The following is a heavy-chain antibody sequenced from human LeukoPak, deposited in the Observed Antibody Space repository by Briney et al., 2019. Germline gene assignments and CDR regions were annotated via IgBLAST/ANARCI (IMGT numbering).Heavy chain of an antibody. Sequence: GGSLRLSCAASGFTFSSYSMNWVRQAPGKGLEWVSYISSSSSTIYYADSVKGRFTISRDNAKNSLYLQMNSLRDEDTAVYYCASLTYGSGNYFSDYWGQGTLVTVSS. D-gene: IGHD3-10*01. CDR3: ASLTYGSGNYFSDY. V-gene: IGHV3-48*02. J-gene: IGHJ4*02. CDR1: GFTFSSYS. CDR2: ISSSSSTI.